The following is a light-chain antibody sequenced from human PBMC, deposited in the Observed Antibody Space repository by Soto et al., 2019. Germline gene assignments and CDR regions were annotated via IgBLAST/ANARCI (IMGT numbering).Light chain of an antibody. CDR2: DIA. Sequence: SVLTQPASVSGSPGQSITISCTGTSSDIGAYIFVSWYQQHPGKAPKLIIYDIANRPPGVSYRFSGSKSANTASLTISGLQADDEADYYCVSFTTKKSYVFGTGTKVTVL. CDR1: SSDIGAYIF. CDR3: VSFTTKKSYV. V-gene: IGLV2-14*03. J-gene: IGLJ1*01.